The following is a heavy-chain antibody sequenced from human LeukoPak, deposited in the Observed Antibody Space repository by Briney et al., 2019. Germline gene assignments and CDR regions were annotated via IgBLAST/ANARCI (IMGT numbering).Heavy chain of an antibody. J-gene: IGHJ4*02. V-gene: IGHV4-39*07. D-gene: IGHD6-19*01. CDR3: ARDGAVAGSY. CDR1: GDSISSDTYY. Sequence: SETLSLTCTVSGDSISSDTYYWGWIRQPPGKGLEWIGSIYYSGNTYYNSSLKSRVTMSVDTSKNQFSLKLRSVTAADTAVYYCARDGAVAGSYWGQGTLVTVSS. CDR2: IYYSGNT.